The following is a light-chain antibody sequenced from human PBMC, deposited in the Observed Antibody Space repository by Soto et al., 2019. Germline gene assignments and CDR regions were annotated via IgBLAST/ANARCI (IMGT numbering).Light chain of an antibody. Sequence: IQMTQSTSTLSSSVGDRVTITCRASQTINRWLAWYQQKPGEVPKLLIYKASVLESGVPSRFSGSGSGTEFTLTIRRLEPEDFAVYYCQQYGSVFPWRFGHGTKVDI. J-gene: IGKJ1*01. CDR3: QQYGSVFPWR. CDR1: QTINRW. CDR2: KAS. V-gene: IGKV1-5*03.